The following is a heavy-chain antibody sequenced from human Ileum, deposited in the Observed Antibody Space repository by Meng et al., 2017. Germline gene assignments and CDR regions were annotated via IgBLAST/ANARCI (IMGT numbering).Heavy chain of an antibody. Sequence: QVQLQESGPGLAKPSGTLSLTCTVSGDSISTTNWWNWVRQPPGEGLEWIGEIYHSGLVNYNLSLKSRVTLSIDKSKNQFSLKLISVTAADTGVYYCAANSGKKMHSWGQGTLVTVSS. CDR2: IYHSGLV. CDR3: AANSGKKMHS. D-gene: IGHD4-23*01. V-gene: IGHV4-4*02. CDR1: GDSISTTNW. J-gene: IGHJ4*02.